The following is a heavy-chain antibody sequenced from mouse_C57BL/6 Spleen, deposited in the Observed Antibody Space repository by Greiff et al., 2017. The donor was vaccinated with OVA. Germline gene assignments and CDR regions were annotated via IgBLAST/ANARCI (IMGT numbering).Heavy chain of an antibody. Sequence: EVQVVESGGGLVKPGGSLKLSCAASGFTFSSYAMSWVRQTPEKRLEWVATISDGGSYTYYPDNVKGRFTISRDNAKNNLYLQMSHLKSEDTAMYYCARDSSGFAYWGQGTLVTVSA. D-gene: IGHD3-2*02. CDR3: ARDSSGFAY. CDR2: ISDGGSYT. V-gene: IGHV5-4*01. CDR1: GFTFSSYA. J-gene: IGHJ3*01.